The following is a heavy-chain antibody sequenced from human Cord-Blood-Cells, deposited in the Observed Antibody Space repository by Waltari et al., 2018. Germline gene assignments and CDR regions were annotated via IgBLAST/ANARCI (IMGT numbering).Heavy chain of an antibody. CDR2: IYYRGRT. D-gene: IGHD3-9*01. V-gene: IGHV4-39*07. J-gene: IGHJ4*02. CDR1: GGSISSSSYY. Sequence: QLQLQESGPGLVKPSETLSLTCTVSGGSISSSSYYWGWIRQPPGKGLGGIGSIYYRGRTDYSPSLKSRCTIAVDTSKSQFSLKLSSVTAADTAVYYCARHDYDWGYFDYWGQGTLVTVSS. CDR3: ARHDYDWGYFDY.